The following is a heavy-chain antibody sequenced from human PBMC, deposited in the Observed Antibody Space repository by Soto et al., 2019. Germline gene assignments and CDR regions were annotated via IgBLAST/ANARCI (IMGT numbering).Heavy chain of an antibody. D-gene: IGHD2-8*01. CDR2: FSSTGST. J-gene: IGHJ4*02. CDR1: GASITHYY. CDR3: ARGGGSPYPNHEFDF. Sequence: QVQLQESGPGLVKPSETLSLTCAVSGASITHYYWNWIRQSPGKGLEWIVSFSSTGSTVYNPSLGRRVTISLDTSKNQFSLTLNSVTAADTAVYYCARGGGSPYPNHEFDFWGQGTLVTVSS. V-gene: IGHV4-59*01.